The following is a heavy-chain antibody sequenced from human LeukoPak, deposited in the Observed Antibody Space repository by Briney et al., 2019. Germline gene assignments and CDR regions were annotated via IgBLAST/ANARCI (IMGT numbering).Heavy chain of an antibody. J-gene: IGHJ6*03. V-gene: IGHV3-74*01. CDR2: INSDGSST. CDR3: ARAPVSVYYYMDV. CDR1: GFTFSSYW. D-gene: IGHD3-10*01. Sequence: GGSLRLSCAASGFTFSSYWMHWVRQAPGKGLVWVSRINSDGSSTIYADSVEGRFTISRDNAKNTLYLQMNSLRAEDTAVYYCARAPVSVYYYMDVWGKGTTVTVSS.